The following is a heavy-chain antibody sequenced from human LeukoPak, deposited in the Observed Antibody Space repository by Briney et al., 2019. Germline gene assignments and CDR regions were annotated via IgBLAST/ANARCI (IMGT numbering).Heavy chain of an antibody. D-gene: IGHD6-13*01. Sequence: GGSLRLSCAASGFTFSSYAMSWVRQAPGKGLEWVSAINGSGGSTYYADSVKGRFTISRDNSKNTLYLQMNSLRAEDTAVYYCAKARDYRAAAGIVDYWGQGTLVTVSS. V-gene: IGHV3-23*01. CDR1: GFTFSSYA. CDR2: INGSGGST. CDR3: AKARDYRAAAGIVDY. J-gene: IGHJ4*02.